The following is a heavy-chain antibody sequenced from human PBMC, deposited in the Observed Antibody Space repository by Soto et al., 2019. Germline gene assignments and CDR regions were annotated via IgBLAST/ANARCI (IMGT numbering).Heavy chain of an antibody. CDR1: GFTFSSYA. CDR3: AKADSGYVWGRDYFHY. Sequence: EVQLLESGGGLVQPGGSLRLSCAASGFTFSSYAMSWVRQAPGKGLEWVAGISGSGGSTYYADSVKGRFTISRDNSKNKQYLQMNSLRAEDTAVYYCAKADSGYVWGRDYFHYWGQGALVTVSS. J-gene: IGHJ4*02. CDR2: ISGSGGST. D-gene: IGHD5-12*01. V-gene: IGHV3-23*01.